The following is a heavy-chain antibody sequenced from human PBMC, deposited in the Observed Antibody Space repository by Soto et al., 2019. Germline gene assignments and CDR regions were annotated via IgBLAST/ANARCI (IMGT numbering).Heavy chain of an antibody. D-gene: IGHD2-21*01. V-gene: IGHV3-23*01. CDR2: ITGGGST. CDR1: GFIFNYA. J-gene: IGHJ4*02. CDR3: AKDAVYNDGLWLVSD. Sequence: GSLRLSCVGSGFIFNYAIMWVRQAPGKGQEWVSGITGGGSTEYIASVKGRFTISRDNSKNTVYLQMNSLRAEDTAMYYCAKDAVYNDGLWLVSDWGRGTLVTVSS.